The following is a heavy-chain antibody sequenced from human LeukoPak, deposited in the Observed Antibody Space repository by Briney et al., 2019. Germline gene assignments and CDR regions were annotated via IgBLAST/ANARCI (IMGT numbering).Heavy chain of an antibody. CDR1: GFIFSSYA. V-gene: IGHV3-30*04. CDR3: AKSLRTRIYYFDY. Sequence: GRSLRLSCAASGFIFSSYAMHWVRQAPGKGLEWVAVKAFDGSDEYYADSVKGQFTISRDNSKNTLYLQMNSLRGEDTAVYYCAKSLRTRIYYFDYWGQGTLVTVSS. D-gene: IGHD1-7*01. CDR2: KAFDGSDE. J-gene: IGHJ4*02.